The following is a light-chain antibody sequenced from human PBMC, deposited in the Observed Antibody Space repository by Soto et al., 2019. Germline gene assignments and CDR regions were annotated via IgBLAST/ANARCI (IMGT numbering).Light chain of an antibody. Sequence: QAVVTQEPSLTVSPGGAVTLTCASSTGAVTSGHYPYWFQQKPGQAPKTLIYDTNNRYSWTPAQFSGSLLGGKAALTLSGAQPEDEADYYCLLSYTGARVFGTGTKVTVL. J-gene: IGLJ1*01. CDR2: DTN. V-gene: IGLV7-46*01. CDR3: LLSYTGARV. CDR1: TGAVTSGHY.